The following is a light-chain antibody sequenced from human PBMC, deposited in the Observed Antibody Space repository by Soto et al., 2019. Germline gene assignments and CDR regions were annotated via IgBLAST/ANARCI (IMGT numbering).Light chain of an antibody. CDR3: MQRIEFPLIT. Sequence: DIVMTQTPLSLPVTPGEPASISXXXXQSLXXXXXXXXXXDXFLQKPGQSPQLLIYTLSYRASGVPDRFSGSGSGTDFTLKISRVEAEDVGVYYCMQRIEFPLITFGQGTRLEIK. J-gene: IGKJ5*01. V-gene: IGKV2-40*01. CDR1: QSLXXXXXXXXX. CDR2: TLS.